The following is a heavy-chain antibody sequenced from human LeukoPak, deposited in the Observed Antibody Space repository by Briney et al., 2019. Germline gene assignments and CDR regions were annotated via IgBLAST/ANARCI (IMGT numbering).Heavy chain of an antibody. CDR3: ARGKWELRMSYYYYYMDV. J-gene: IGHJ6*03. CDR1: GFTFSSYG. CDR2: ISYDGSNK. V-gene: IGHV3-30*03. Sequence: GGSLRLSCAASGFTFSSYGMHWVRQAPGKGLEWVAVISYDGSNKYYADSVKGRFTISRDNSKNTLYLQMNSLRAEDTAVYYCARGKWELRMSYYYYYMDVWGKGTTVTVSS. D-gene: IGHD1-26*01.